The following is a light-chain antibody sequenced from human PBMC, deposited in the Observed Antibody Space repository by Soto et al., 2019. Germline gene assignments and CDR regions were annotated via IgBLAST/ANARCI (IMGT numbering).Light chain of an antibody. Sequence: QSALTQPASVSGSPGQSITISCTGTSSDIGGYDYVSWYQQHPGKAPKLIIYEVINRPSGVSDRFSGSKSGNTASLTISGLQSEDEADYYCTSYTTINTYIFGTGTKVTVL. CDR3: TSYTTINTYI. CDR1: SSDIGGYDY. V-gene: IGLV2-14*01. CDR2: EVI. J-gene: IGLJ1*01.